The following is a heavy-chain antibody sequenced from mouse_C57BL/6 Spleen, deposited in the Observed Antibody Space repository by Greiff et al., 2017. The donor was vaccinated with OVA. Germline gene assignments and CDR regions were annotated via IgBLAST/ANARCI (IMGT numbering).Heavy chain of an antibody. D-gene: IGHD3-2*02. CDR1: GYAFSSSW. J-gene: IGHJ4*01. Sequence: VQLQQSGPELVKPGASVKISCKASGYAFSSSWMNWVKQRPGKGLEWIGRIYPGDGDTNYNGKFKGKATLTADKSSSTAYMQLSSLTSEDSAVYFCARGGSGYVYYAMYYWGQGTSVTVSS. V-gene: IGHV1-82*01. CDR3: ARGGSGYVYYAMYY. CDR2: IYPGDGDT.